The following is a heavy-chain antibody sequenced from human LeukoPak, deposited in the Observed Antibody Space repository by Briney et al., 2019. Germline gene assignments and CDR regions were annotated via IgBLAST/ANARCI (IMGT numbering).Heavy chain of an antibody. J-gene: IGHJ4*02. CDR3: AKGSGILVSPPFDY. Sequence: GGSLRLSCAASGFNFVGYTMSWVRRAPGKGLEWVSGISGSGDDTYYVDSVKGRFTISRDNSKNTLYLQMNSLREDDTAVYYCAKGSGILVSPPFDYWGQGALVTVSS. V-gene: IGHV3-23*01. CDR1: GFNFVGYT. CDR2: ISGSGDDT. D-gene: IGHD1-14*01.